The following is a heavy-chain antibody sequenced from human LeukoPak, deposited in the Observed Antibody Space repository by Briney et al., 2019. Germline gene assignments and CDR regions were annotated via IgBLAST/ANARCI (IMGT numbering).Heavy chain of an antibody. J-gene: IGHJ5*02. CDR2: IKPDGSGK. D-gene: IGHD2-21*01. CDR3: ARDEFAYLPGARFDP. Sequence: GGSLRLSCAASGFTFSSYWMNWVRQAPGKRPEWVANIKPDGSGKYYVDSVKGRFTISRDNAQNSVYLQMNSLRAEDTAVYYCARDEFAYLPGARFDPWGQGTLVTVSS. CDR1: GFTFSSYW. V-gene: IGHV3-7*01.